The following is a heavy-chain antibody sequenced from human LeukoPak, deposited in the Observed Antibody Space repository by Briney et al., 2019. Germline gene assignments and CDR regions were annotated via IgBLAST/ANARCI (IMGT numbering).Heavy chain of an antibody. CDR2: TRQDGSEK. V-gene: IGHV3-7*01. Sequence: GGSLRLSCAASGFTFGDYYMSWLRQAPGKGLEWVANTRQDGSEKYYVDSAKGRFIISRDNAKNSLYLQMNSLRDEDTAVYYCARDSRGVFDSWGQGTLVTVSS. J-gene: IGHJ4*02. CDR3: ARDSRGVFDS. D-gene: IGHD3-10*01. CDR1: GFTFGDYY.